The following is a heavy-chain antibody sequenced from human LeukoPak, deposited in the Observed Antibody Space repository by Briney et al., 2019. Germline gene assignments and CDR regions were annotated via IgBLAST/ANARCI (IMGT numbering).Heavy chain of an antibody. D-gene: IGHD3-10*01. V-gene: IGHV3-21*01. CDR3: ARDLLGSGSFYFYYGMDV. J-gene: IGHJ6*02. CDR1: GFTFTNYS. CDR2: ITSTSTYI. Sequence: GGSLRLSCAASGFTFTNYSMNWVRQAPGKGLEWVSSITSTSTYISYADSVKGRFTISRDNAKNSMSLQMNSLRAEDTAVYYCARDLLGSGSFYFYYGMDVWGPGTTVTVSS.